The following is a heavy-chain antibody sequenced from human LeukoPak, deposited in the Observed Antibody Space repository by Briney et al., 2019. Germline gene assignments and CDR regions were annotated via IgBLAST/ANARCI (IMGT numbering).Heavy chain of an antibody. J-gene: IGHJ4*02. D-gene: IGHD3-9*01. V-gene: IGHV4-34*01. Sequence: SETLSLTCTVSGGSFSGYYWSWIRQPPGKGLEWIGEINHSGSTNYNPSLKSRVTISVDTSKNQFSLKPSSVTAADTAVYYCARGPPLFDWLLYQLKPFDYWGQGTLVTVSS. CDR1: GGSFSGYY. CDR3: ARGPPLFDWLLYQLKPFDY. CDR2: INHSGST.